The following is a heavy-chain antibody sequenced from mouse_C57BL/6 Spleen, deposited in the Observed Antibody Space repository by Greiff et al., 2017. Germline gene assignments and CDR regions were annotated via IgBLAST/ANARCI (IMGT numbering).Heavy chain of an antibody. D-gene: IGHD2-4*01. CDR3: TGGGYRNDYDVFAY. Sequence: EVKLVESGGGLVQPGGSMKLSCVASGFTFSNYWMNWVRQSPEKGLEWVAQIRFKSDNYATHYAESVKGRFTISRDDSKSSVYLQMNNLRAEDTGIYYCTGGGYRNDYDVFAYWGQGTLVTVSA. CDR1: GFTFSNYW. V-gene: IGHV6-3*01. CDR2: IRFKSDNYAT. J-gene: IGHJ3*01.